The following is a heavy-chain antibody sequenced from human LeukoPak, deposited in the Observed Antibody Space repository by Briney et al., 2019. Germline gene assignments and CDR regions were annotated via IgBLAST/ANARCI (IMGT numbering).Heavy chain of an antibody. J-gene: IGHJ3*02. CDR3: ARVGSYIPRFDI. D-gene: IGHD3-10*01. CDR2: IYYSGST. CDR1: GGSITSYY. V-gene: IGHV4-59*01. Sequence: PSETLSLTCTVSGGSITSYYWSWIRQPPGKGLEWIGYIYYSGSTNYNPSLKSRVTISVDTSKNQFSLKLSSVTAADTAVYYCARVGSYIPRFDIWGQGTMATVSS.